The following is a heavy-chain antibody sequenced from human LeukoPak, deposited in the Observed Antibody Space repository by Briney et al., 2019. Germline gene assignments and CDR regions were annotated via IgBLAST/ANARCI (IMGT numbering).Heavy chain of an antibody. CDR2: ISNDGSNK. D-gene: IGHD3-22*01. Sequence: GRSLRLSCAASGFTFSSYAMHWVRQAPGKGLEWVAVISNDGSNKYYAETVKGRFTISRDNSKNTLYLQMNSLRAEDTAVYYCARKGDTSGYYYVGSWFDPWGQGTLVTVSS. V-gene: IGHV3-30-3*01. J-gene: IGHJ5*02. CDR3: ARKGDTSGYYYVGSWFDP. CDR1: GFTFSSYA.